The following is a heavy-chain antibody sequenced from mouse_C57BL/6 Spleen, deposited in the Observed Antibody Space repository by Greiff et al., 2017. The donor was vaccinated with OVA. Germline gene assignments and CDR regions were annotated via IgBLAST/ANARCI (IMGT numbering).Heavy chain of an antibody. J-gene: IGHJ3*01. D-gene: IGHD2-4*01. Sequence: VQLQQSGPGLVAPSQSLSITCTVSGFSLTSYGVDWVRQSPGKGLEWLGVIWGVGSTNYNSALKSRLSISKDNSKSQVFLKMNSLQTDDTAMYYCASRDYDGAWFAYWGQGTLVTVSA. V-gene: IGHV2-6*01. CDR3: ASRDYDGAWFAY. CDR2: IWGVGST. CDR1: GFSLTSYG.